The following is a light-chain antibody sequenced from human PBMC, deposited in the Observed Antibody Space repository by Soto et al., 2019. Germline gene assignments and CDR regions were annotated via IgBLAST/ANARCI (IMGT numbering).Light chain of an antibody. CDR1: QSISSTY. J-gene: IGKJ1*01. Sequence: IVLTKSASTLSLSPEERATLSCRASQSISSTYLTWYHQKPGQAPRLLIYDASRRATGIPDRFSGSGSGTDFSLTISRLEPEDFAVYYCQHYDSARWTFGLGTKVDIK. CDR3: QHYDSARWT. CDR2: DAS. V-gene: IGKV3-20*01.